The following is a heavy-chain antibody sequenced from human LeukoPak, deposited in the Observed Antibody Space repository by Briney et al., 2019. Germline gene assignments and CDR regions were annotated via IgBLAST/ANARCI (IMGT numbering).Heavy chain of an antibody. Sequence: ASVKVSCKASGYTFTSYGISWVRQAPGQGLEWMGWISAYNGNTNYAQKLQGRVTMTTDTSTSTTYMELRSLRSDDTAVYYCARDVGSSTWWAISAFDIWGQGTMVTVSS. J-gene: IGHJ3*02. CDR1: GYTFTSYG. D-gene: IGHD6-13*01. CDR2: ISAYNGNT. CDR3: ARDVGSSTWWAISAFDI. V-gene: IGHV1-18*01.